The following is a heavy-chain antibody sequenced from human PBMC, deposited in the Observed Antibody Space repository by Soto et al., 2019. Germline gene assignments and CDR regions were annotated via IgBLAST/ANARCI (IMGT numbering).Heavy chain of an antibody. CDR3: ARDAPYYDFWSGYLESSYYYYGMDV. D-gene: IGHD3-3*01. J-gene: IGHJ6*02. Sequence: SVKVSCKASGGTFSSYAISWVRQAPGQGLEWMGGIIPIFGTANYAQKFQGRVTITADESTSTAYMELSSLRSEDTAVYYCARDAPYYDFWSGYLESSYYYYGMDVWGQGTTVTVS. CDR2: IIPIFGTA. V-gene: IGHV1-69*13. CDR1: GGTFSSYA.